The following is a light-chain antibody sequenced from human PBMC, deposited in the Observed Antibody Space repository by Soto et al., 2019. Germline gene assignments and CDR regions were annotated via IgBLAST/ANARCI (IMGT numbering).Light chain of an antibody. CDR3: CSYVYSNSWV. V-gene: IGLV2-23*01. CDR1: SSDVLSYDA. CDR2: EGN. J-gene: IGLJ3*02. Sequence: QSALTQPASVSGSPGQSITISFTGASSDVLSYDAVSWYQHQSGKAPKLIIYEGNKRPSGVSNRLSGPRSGNMASLTISGLQAEDEADYYCCSYVYSNSWVFGGGTKLTVL.